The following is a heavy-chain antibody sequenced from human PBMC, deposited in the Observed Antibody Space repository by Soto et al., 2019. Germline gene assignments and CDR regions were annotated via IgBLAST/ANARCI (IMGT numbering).Heavy chain of an antibody. CDR2: INAGNGNT. CDR1: GYTFSNYA. J-gene: IGHJ3*02. Sequence: ASVKVSCKASGYTFSNYAMHWVRQAPGERLEWMGWINAGNGNTKYSQKFQGRVTITRDTSASTAYMELSSLRSEDTAVYYCARSYYDLLTRYSQDAFDIWGQGPVVTVSS. D-gene: IGHD3-9*01. CDR3: ARSYYDLLTRYSQDAFDI. V-gene: IGHV1-3*01.